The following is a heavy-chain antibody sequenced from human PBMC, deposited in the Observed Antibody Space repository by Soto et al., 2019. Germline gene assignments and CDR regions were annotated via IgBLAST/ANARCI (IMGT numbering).Heavy chain of an antibody. Sequence: SETLSLTCAVSGGSISSGGYSWSWIRQPPGKGLEWIGYIYHSGSTYYNPSLKSRVTISVDKSKNQFSLKLSSVTAEDTAVYYCAKAPSSGWSYYSYGMDVWGQGTTVTVSS. V-gene: IGHV4-30-2*01. D-gene: IGHD6-19*01. CDR3: AKAPSSGWSYYSYGMDV. CDR2: IYHSGST. CDR1: GGSISSGGYS. J-gene: IGHJ6*02.